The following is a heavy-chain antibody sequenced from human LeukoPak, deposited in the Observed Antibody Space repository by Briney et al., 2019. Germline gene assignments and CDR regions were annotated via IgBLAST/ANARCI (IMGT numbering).Heavy chain of an antibody. Sequence: PSETLSLTCTVSGGSIVSYYWSWIRQPPGKGLEWIGYIYYSGSTNYNPPLKSRVTISVDTSKNQFSLKLTSVTAADTAVYYCARRQTGTSYFDYWGQGTLVTVSS. J-gene: IGHJ4*02. CDR1: GGSIVSYY. CDR3: ARRQTGTSYFDY. V-gene: IGHV4-59*08. D-gene: IGHD1-1*01. CDR2: IYYSGST.